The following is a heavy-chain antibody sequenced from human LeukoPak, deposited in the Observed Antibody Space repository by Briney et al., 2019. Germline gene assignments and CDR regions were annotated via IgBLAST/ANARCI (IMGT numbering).Heavy chain of an antibody. V-gene: IGHV4-4*07. CDR1: GGSISSYY. D-gene: IGHD2-2*01. Sequence: TPSETLSLTCTVSGGSISSYYWSWIRQPAGKGLEWIGRIYTSGSTNYNPSLKSRVTMSVDTSKNQFSLKLSSVTAADTAVYYCARDYIFWDCSSTSCYYFDYWGQGTLVTVSS. CDR3: ARDYIFWDCSSTSCYYFDY. J-gene: IGHJ4*02. CDR2: IYTSGST.